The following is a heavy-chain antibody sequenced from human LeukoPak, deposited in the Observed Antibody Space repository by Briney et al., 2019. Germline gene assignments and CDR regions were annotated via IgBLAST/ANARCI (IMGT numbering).Heavy chain of an antibody. D-gene: IGHD5-18*01. CDR2: IKQDGSEK. V-gene: IGHV3-7*01. Sequence: PGGSLRLSCAASGFTFSSYWMSWVRQAPGKGLEWVANIKQDGSEKYYVDSVKGRFTISRDNAKNSLYLQMNSLRAEDTAVYYCARQIWGYYYYMDVWGKGTTVTVSS. J-gene: IGHJ6*03. CDR3: ARQIWGYYYYMDV. CDR1: GFTFSSYW.